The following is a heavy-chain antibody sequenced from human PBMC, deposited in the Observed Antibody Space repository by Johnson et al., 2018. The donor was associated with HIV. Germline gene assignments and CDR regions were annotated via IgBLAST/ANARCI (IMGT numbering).Heavy chain of an antibody. J-gene: IGHJ3*02. D-gene: IGHD1-14*01. CDR2: ISSSGSTI. CDR3: ARDAHRTDDAVDS. V-gene: IGHV3-48*04. CDR1: GFTFSSYA. Sequence: QLVESGGGLVQPGGSLRLSCAASGFTFSSYAMSWVRQAPGKGLEWLSYISSSGSTIYYSDSVKGRFTISRDNAKNSLYLQMNSLRAEDTAVYYCARDAHRTDDAVDSWGQVTMVTVSS.